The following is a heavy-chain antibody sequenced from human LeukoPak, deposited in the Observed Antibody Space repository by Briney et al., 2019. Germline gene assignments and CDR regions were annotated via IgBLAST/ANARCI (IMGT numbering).Heavy chain of an antibody. J-gene: IGHJ3*01. Sequence: SGTLSLTCTVSGGPISSYYWTWIRQPPGRGLEWIGYIYNSESTNYNPSLKSRVTISVDTSKNQFSLKLTSVTAADTAMYYCARRRRIAGVGTDALDVWGQGTMVTVSS. D-gene: IGHD6-13*01. CDR2: IYNSEST. V-gene: IGHV4-59*08. CDR1: GGPISSYY. CDR3: ARRRRIAGVGTDALDV.